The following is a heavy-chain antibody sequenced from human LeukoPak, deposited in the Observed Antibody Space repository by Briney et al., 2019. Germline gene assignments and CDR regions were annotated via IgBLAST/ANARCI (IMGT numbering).Heavy chain of an antibody. V-gene: IGHV1-69*04. CDR1: GGTFSSYA. J-gene: IGHJ6*02. CDR2: IIPILGIA. D-gene: IGHD2-2*01. Sequence: SVKVSRKASGGTFSSYAISWVRQAPGQGLEWMGRIIPILGIANYAQKFQGRVTITADKSTSTAYMELSSLRSEDTAVYYCARVYCSSTSCASHYYGMDVWGQGTTVTVSS. CDR3: ARVYCSSTSCASHYYGMDV.